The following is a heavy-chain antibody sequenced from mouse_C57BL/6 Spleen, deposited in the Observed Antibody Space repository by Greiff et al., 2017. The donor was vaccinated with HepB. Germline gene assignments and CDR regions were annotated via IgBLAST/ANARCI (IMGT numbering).Heavy chain of an antibody. J-gene: IGHJ2*01. V-gene: IGHV1-15*01. Sequence: QVQLQQSGAELVRPGASVTLSCKASGYTFTDYELHWVKQTPVHGLEWIGAIDPETGGTAYNQKFKGKAILTADKSSSTAYMELRSLTSEDSAVYYCTRAADYWGQGTTLTVSS. CDR3: TRAADY. CDR2: IDPETGGT. CDR1: GYTFTDYE.